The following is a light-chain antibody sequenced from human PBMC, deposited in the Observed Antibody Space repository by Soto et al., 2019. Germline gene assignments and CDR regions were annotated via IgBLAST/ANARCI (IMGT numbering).Light chain of an antibody. CDR2: LGS. J-gene: IGKJ3*01. CDR1: QSLLHSNRYSY. CDR3: MQALQTPCT. Sequence: DIVMTQSPLSLPVTPGEPASISCRSSQSLLHSNRYSYLDWYLQKPGQSPQLLIYLGSNRASGVPDRFSGRGSGTDFTLKISRVEAEDVGVYYCMQALQTPCTFGPGTKVDIK. V-gene: IGKV2-28*01.